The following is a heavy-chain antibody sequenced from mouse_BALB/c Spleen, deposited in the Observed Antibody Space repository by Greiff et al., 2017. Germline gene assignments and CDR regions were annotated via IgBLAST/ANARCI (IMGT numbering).Heavy chain of an antibody. CDR2: IRLKSNNYAT. CDR3: TPYYAMDY. V-gene: IGHV6-6*02. CDR1: GFTFSNYW. Sequence: DVKLVESGGGLVQPGGSMKLSCVASGFTFSNYWMNWVRQSPEKGLEWVAEIRLKSNNYATHYAESVKGRFTISRDDSKSSVYLQMNNLRAEDTGIYYCTPYYAMDYWGQGTSVTVSS. J-gene: IGHJ4*01.